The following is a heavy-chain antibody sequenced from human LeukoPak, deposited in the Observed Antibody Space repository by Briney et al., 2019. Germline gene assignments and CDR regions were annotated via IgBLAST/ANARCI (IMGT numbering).Heavy chain of an antibody. V-gene: IGHV4-59*08. J-gene: IGHJ6*02. D-gene: IGHD3-10*01. Sequence: PSETLSLTCTVSGGSISSYYWSWIRQPPGKGLEWIGYIYYSGSTNYNPSLKSRVTISVDTSKNQFSLKLSSVTAADTAVYYCARHGVHYYGSGKYYYYGMDVWGQGTTVTVSS. CDR3: ARHGVHYYGSGKYYYYGMDV. CDR1: GGSISSYY. CDR2: IYYSGST.